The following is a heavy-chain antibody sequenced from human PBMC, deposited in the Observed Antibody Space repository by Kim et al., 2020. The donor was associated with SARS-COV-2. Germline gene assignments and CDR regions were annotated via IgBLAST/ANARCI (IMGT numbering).Heavy chain of an antibody. V-gene: IGHV3-11*05. D-gene: IGHD3-10*01. Sequence: TYITYADTVKGRFTISRDNAKNSLYLQMNSLGAEDTAVYYCASDYYGPDYWGQGTLVTVSS. CDR3: ASDYYGPDY. CDR2: TYI. J-gene: IGHJ4*02.